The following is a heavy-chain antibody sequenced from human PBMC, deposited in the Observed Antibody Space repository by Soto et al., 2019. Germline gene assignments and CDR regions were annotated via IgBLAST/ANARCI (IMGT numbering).Heavy chain of an antibody. CDR1: GFTFGDYA. J-gene: IGHJ3*02. CDR3: TRVLYNWNDGDAFDI. CDR2: IRSKAYGGTT. Sequence: GGSLRLSCTASGFTFGDYAMSWFRQAPGKGLEWVGFIRSKAYGGTTEYAASVKGRFTISRDDSKSIAYLQMNSLKTEDTAVYYCTRVLYNWNDGDAFDIWGQGTMVTVSS. D-gene: IGHD1-20*01. V-gene: IGHV3-49*03.